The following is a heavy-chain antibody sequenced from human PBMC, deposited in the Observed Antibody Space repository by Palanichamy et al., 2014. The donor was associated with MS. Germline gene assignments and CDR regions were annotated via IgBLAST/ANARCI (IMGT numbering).Heavy chain of an antibody. CDR2: VDPEDGET. Sequence: EVQLVQSGAEVKKPGATVKISCKVSGYTFTDYYMHWVQQAPGKGLEWMGLVDPEDGETIYAEKFQGRVTITADTSTDTAYMELSSLRSEDTAVYYCATGRIHKRWLQLWAFDIWGQGTMVTVSS. V-gene: IGHV1-69-2*01. D-gene: IGHD5-24*01. CDR3: ATGRIHKRWLQLWAFDI. J-gene: IGHJ3*02. CDR1: GYTFTDYY.